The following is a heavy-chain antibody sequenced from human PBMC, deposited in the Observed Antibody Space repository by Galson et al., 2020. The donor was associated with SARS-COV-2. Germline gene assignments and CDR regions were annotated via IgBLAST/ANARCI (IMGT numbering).Heavy chain of an antibody. CDR1: GDSISSGYY. CDR3: ARDGPAYYCSSTSCSWFDP. J-gene: IGHJ5*02. D-gene: IGHD2-2*01. CDR2: IYHSGST. V-gene: IGHV4-38-2*02. Sequence: SETLSLTCTVSGDSISSGYYWGWIRQPPGKGLEWIGSIYHSGSTYYNPSLKSRVTISVDTSKNQFSLKLSSVTAADTAVYYCARDGPAYYCSSTSCSWFDPWGQGTLVTVSS.